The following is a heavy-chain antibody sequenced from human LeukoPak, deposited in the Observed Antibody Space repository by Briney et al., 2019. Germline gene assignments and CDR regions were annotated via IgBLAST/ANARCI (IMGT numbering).Heavy chain of an antibody. J-gene: IGHJ4*02. CDR3: AKDHRLVSSSWALPT. CDR2: ISGSGGST. CDR1: GFTFSSYA. D-gene: IGHD6-13*01. V-gene: IGHV3-23*01. Sequence: GGSLRLSCAASGFTFSSYAMSWVRQAPGKGLEWVSAISGSGGSTYYADSVKGRFTISRDNSKNTLYLQMNSLRAEDTAVYYCAKDHRLVSSSWALPTWGQGTLVTVSS.